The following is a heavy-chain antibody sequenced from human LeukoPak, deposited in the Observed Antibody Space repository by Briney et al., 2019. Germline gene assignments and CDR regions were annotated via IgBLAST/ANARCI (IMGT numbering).Heavy chain of an antibody. V-gene: IGHV3-21*01. CDR2: ISSSSTYI. Sequence: GGSLRLSCAASGFTFSRYSMNWVRQAPGKGLEWVSYISSSSTYIYYADSVKGRFTISKDKSKNTLYLQMSGLRAEDTAVYYCAKAGGNYDILTGYYGNFDYWGQGTLVTVSS. D-gene: IGHD3-9*01. CDR3: AKAGGNYDILTGYYGNFDY. J-gene: IGHJ4*02. CDR1: GFTFSRYS.